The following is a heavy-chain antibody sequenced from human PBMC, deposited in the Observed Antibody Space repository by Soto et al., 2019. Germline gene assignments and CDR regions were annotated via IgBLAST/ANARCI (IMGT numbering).Heavy chain of an antibody. CDR2: IFYTGYT. V-gene: IGHV4-39*01. J-gene: IGHJ5*02. CDR1: GGSISSSTSY. D-gene: IGHD6-13*01. CDR3: ARQEFSVYSSKWNPIGS. Sequence: PSQTLSLTCSVSGGSISSSTSYWGWIRQPPGKGLGWIGSIFYTGYTYYNPSLRSRVTLSVSTSKNQFSLKLTSVTAADTAVSSGARQEFSVYSSKWNPIGSWGRGTRGTV.